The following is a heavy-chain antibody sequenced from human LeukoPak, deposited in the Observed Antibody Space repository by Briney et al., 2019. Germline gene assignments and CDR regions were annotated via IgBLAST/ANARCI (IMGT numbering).Heavy chain of an antibody. V-gene: IGHV3-33*01. J-gene: IGHJ4*01. D-gene: IGHD2-15*01. Sequence: GGSLRLSCAASGFTFRSHGMHWVRQAPGKGLQWVGVIWYDGSNSYYADSVKGRFTISRDNSKNTLYLQMNSLRAEDTAVYYCARDMGSRSRYFDYWGPGGLVTVPS. CDR1: GFTFRSHG. CDR3: ARDMGSRSRYFDY. CDR2: IWYDGSNS.